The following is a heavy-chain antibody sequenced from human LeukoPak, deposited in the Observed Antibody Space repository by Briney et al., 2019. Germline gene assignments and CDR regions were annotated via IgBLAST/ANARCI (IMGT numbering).Heavy chain of an antibody. V-gene: IGHV1-46*01. Sequence: ASVKVSCKASGYTFTGYYMHWVRQAPGQGLEWMGIINPSGGSTSYAQKFQGRVTMTRDTSTSTVYMELSSLRSEDTAVYYCAIYGSGSYYIDYWGQGALVTVSS. CDR3: AIYGSGSYYIDY. D-gene: IGHD3-10*01. CDR1: GYTFTGYY. J-gene: IGHJ4*02. CDR2: INPSGGST.